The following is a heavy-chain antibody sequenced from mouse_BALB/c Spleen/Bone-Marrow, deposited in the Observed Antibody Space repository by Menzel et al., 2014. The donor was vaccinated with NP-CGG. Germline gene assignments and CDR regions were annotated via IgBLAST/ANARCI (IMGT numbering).Heavy chain of an antibody. Sequence: VQRVESGAELAKPGAPVKLSCKASGYTFTSYWMNWVKQRPGRGLEWIGRIDPSDSETHYNQKFKDKATLTVDKSSSTAYIQLSSLTSEDSAVYYCARNWVYFDYWGQGTTLTVSS. D-gene: IGHD4-1*01. CDR2: IDPSDSET. J-gene: IGHJ2*01. CDR1: GYTFTSYW. V-gene: IGHV1-69*02. CDR3: ARNWVYFDY.